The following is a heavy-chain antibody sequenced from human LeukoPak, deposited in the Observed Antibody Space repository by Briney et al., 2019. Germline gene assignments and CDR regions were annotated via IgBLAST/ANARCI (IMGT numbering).Heavy chain of an antibody. V-gene: IGHV4-59*01. D-gene: IGHD3-22*01. CDR3: AKDRGHYSDSTGYYHNWFDP. Sequence: SETLSLTCTASGGSISSYYWSWIRQPPGKGLEWIGYIYYTGSTNYNPSLKSRVTISADMSKNQFSLKLTSVTAADTAVYYCAKDRGHYSDSTGYYHNWFDPWGQGTLVTVSS. CDR2: IYYTGST. CDR1: GGSISSYY. J-gene: IGHJ5*02.